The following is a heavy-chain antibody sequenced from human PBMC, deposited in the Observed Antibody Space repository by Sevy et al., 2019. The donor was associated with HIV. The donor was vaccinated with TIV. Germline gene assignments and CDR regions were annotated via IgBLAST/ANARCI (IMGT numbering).Heavy chain of an antibody. J-gene: IGHJ4*02. CDR1: GFTFGEYA. CDR2: IRSKTYGGTT. Sequence: GGSLRLSCTASGFTFGEYAMSWFRQAPGKGLEWVGFIRSKTYGGTTEYAASVKGRFTISRDDSKNTLYLQMNSLKTEDTAVYYCTTGSGYGDYNYFDYWGQGTLVTVSS. CDR3: TTGSGYGDYNYFDY. D-gene: IGHD4-17*01. V-gene: IGHV3-49*03.